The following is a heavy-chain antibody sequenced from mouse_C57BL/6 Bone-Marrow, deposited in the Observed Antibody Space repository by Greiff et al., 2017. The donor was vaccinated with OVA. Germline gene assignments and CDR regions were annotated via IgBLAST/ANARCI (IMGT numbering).Heavy chain of an antibody. CDR1: GYTFTDYY. Sequence: VQLQQSGAELVRPGASVKLSCKASGYTFTDYYLNWVKPRPGQGLEWIARLYPGSGYTYYNEKVKGKATLTAAKYYSTAYMQLSILTSEDAAVYFCSRMGNWDYFDYWGQGTTLTVSS. CDR2: LYPGSGYT. V-gene: IGHV1-76*01. D-gene: IGHD4-1*01. J-gene: IGHJ2*01. CDR3: SRMGNWDYFDY.